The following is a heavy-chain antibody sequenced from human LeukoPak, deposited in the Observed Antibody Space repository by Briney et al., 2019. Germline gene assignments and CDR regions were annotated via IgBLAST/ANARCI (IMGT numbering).Heavy chain of an antibody. J-gene: IGHJ4*02. V-gene: IGHV3-21*01. CDR1: GFTFSSYS. D-gene: IGHD6-19*01. CDR2: IGSSSSYI. Sequence: GGSLRLSCAASGFTFSSYSMNWVRQAPGKGLEWVSSIGSSSSYIYYADSVKGRFTISRDNAKNSLYLQMNSLRAEDTAVYYCAREDRSSGWYALDCWGQGTLVTVSS. CDR3: AREDRSSGWYALDC.